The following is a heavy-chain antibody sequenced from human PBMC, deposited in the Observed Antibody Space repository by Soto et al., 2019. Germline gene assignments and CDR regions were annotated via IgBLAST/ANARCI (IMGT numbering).Heavy chain of an antibody. CDR1: GFTFSSYA. V-gene: IGHV3-23*01. J-gene: IGHJ5*02. Sequence: GESLKISCAASGFTFSSYAMSWVRQAPGKGLEWVSAISGSGGSTYYADSVKGRFTISRDNSKNTLYLQMNSLRAEDTAVYYCAKDVRLGRHGGSWRTNWFDPWGQGTLVTVSS. CDR3: AKDVRLGRHGGSWRTNWFDP. CDR2: ISGSGGST. D-gene: IGHD2-15*01.